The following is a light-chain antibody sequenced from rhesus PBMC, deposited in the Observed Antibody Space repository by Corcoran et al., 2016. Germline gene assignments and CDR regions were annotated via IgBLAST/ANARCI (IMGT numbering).Light chain of an antibody. J-gene: IGKJ3*01. CDR3: QKYNNSPVT. Sequence: QVILTQSPATLSLSPGERATLSCRASQSLSTFLAWYQQKPGQAPRLLIYGASTRDTGIPDRFSGSGAGTEFTLTISSLEPEDFAVYYGQKYNNSPVTFGPGTKLDIK. V-gene: IGKV3-53*01. CDR1: QSLSTF. CDR2: GAS.